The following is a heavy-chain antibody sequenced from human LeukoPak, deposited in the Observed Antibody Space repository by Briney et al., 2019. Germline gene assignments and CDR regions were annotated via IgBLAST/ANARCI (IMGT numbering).Heavy chain of an antibody. D-gene: IGHD2-21*01. V-gene: IGHV3-21*01. CDR1: GFTFSSYS. J-gene: IGHJ4*02. CDR3: AKEGDYCGGDCYWGNYFDY. Sequence: GGSLRLSCAASGFTFSSYSMNWVRQAPGKGLGWVSSISSTGGYIYYADSVKGRFTICRDNAKNSLYLQMNSLRADDTAVYYCAKEGDYCGGDCYWGNYFDYWGQGTLVTVSS. CDR2: ISSTGGYI.